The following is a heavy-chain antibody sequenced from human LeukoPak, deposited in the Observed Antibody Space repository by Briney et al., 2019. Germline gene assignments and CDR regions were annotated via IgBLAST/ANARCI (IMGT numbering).Heavy chain of an antibody. CDR3: AKGSYYDSSGSFYFDY. V-gene: IGHV3-23*01. Sequence: GGSLRLSCAASGFAFSSYAMSWDRQAPGKGLEWVSGISGSGDNTYYADSVKGRFTISRDNSKNTLYVQVNSLGTEDTAAYYCAKGSYYDSSGSFYFDYWGQGTLVTVSS. CDR2: ISGSGDNT. D-gene: IGHD3-22*01. J-gene: IGHJ4*02. CDR1: GFAFSSYA.